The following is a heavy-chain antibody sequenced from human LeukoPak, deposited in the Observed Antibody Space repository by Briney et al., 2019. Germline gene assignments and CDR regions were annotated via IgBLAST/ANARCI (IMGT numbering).Heavy chain of an antibody. CDR2: ISSSSSTI. D-gene: IGHD3-9*01. Sequence: PGGSLRLSCAASGFTFSSYSMNWVRQAPGKGLEWVSYISSSSSTIYYADSVKGRFTISRDNAKNSLYLQMNSLRAEDTAVYYCARTNFYSLDHWGQGTLVTVSS. J-gene: IGHJ4*02. V-gene: IGHV3-48*01. CDR3: ARTNFYSLDH. CDR1: GFTFSSYS.